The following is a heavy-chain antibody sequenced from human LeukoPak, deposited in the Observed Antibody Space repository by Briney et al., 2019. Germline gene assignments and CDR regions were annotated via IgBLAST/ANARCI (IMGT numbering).Heavy chain of an antibody. CDR2: INHSGST. V-gene: IGHV4-34*01. J-gene: IGHJ6*03. Sequence: SETLSLTCAVYGGSFSGHYWKWVRQPPGKGLEWIGEINHSGSTNYNPSLKSRVTMSIDTSKNQFSLKLSSVTAADTAVYYCARGVSGHMDVWGKGTLVTVSS. CDR1: GGSFSGHY. CDR3: ARGVSGHMDV. D-gene: IGHD3-3*01.